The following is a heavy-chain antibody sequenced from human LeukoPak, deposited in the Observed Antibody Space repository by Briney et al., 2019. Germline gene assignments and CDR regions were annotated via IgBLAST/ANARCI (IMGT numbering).Heavy chain of an antibody. Sequence: PGGSPRLSCAASGFTFSSYSMNWVRQAPGKGLEWVSSISSSSSYIYYADSVKGRFTISRDNAKNSLYLQMNSLRAEDTAVYYCARDRRSIAARFGFAPWGQGTLVTVSS. D-gene: IGHD6-6*01. J-gene: IGHJ5*02. CDR1: GFTFSSYS. V-gene: IGHV3-21*01. CDR3: ARDRRSIAARFGFAP. CDR2: ISSSSSYI.